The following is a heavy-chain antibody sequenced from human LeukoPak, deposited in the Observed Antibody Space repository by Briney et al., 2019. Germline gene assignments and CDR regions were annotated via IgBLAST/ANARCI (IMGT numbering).Heavy chain of an antibody. CDR3: AKSAYYYDSSRTWFDP. D-gene: IGHD3-22*01. CDR1: GFTVGSNY. J-gene: IGHJ5*02. Sequence: GGSLRLSCAASGFTVGSNYMSWVRQAPGKGLEWVAVISYDGSNKYYADSVKGRFTISRDNSKNTLYLQMNSLRAEDTAVYYCAKSAYYYDSSRTWFDPWGQGTLVTVSS. V-gene: IGHV3-30*18. CDR2: ISYDGSNK.